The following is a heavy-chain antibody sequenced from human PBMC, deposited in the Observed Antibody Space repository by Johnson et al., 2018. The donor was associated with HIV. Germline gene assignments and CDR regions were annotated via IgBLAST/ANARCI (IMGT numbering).Heavy chain of an antibody. Sequence: VQLVESGGGVVQPGRSLRVSCAASGFTFSSYGMHWVRQAPGKGLEWVAVIWFEGSNKYYADSVKGRFTISRDNSKNTLYLQMNSLRAEDTAVYYCAKPYYDFWSGSSPPAGWGQGTMVTVSS. CDR2: IWFEGSNK. CDR1: GFTFSSYG. CDR3: AKPYYDFWSGSSPPAG. J-gene: IGHJ3*01. D-gene: IGHD3-3*01. V-gene: IGHV3-33*06.